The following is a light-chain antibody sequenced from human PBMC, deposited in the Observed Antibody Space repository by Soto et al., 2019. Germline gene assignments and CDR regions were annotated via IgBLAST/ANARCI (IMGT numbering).Light chain of an antibody. V-gene: IGLV2-14*01. CDR1: GSDVGGYNY. Sequence: QSVLTQPASVSGSPGQSITISCTGTGSDVGGYNYVSWYQQHPGKAPKVMIYDVSNRPSGVSNRFSGSKSGNTASLTISGLQAEDEAAYYCSSYTTSSTLVFGGGTKLTVL. CDR3: SSYTTSSTLV. J-gene: IGLJ2*01. CDR2: DVS.